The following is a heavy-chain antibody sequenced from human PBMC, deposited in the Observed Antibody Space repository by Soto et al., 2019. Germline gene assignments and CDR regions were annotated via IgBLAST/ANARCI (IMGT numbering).Heavy chain of an antibody. CDR3: TVWGSXXDFGAA. V-gene: IGHV3-72*01. D-gene: IGHD3-16*01. Sequence: EVQLVESGGGLVQPGGSLRLSCAASGFTFSDHYMDWVRQAPGKGLEWVGRSKNKADSYTTEYAASVKGRFTISRDGSXXXXXXXXXXXXXXXXXXXXXTVWGSXXDFGAAWGQGILVTVSS. CDR2: SKNKADSYTT. J-gene: IGHJ4*02. CDR1: GFTFSDHY.